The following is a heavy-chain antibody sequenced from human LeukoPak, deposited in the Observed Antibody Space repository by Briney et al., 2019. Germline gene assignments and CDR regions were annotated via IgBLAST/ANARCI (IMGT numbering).Heavy chain of an antibody. CDR2: INHSGST. D-gene: IGHD1-14*01. Sequence: SETLSLTCTVSGGSISSYYWSWIRQPPGKGLEWIGEINHSGSTNYNPSLKSRVTISVDTSKNQFSLKLSSVTAADTAVYYCARGTKRLGARRNYYYYYMDVWGKGTTVTVSS. V-gene: IGHV4-34*01. J-gene: IGHJ6*03. CDR1: GGSISSYY. CDR3: ARGTKRLGARRNYYYYYMDV.